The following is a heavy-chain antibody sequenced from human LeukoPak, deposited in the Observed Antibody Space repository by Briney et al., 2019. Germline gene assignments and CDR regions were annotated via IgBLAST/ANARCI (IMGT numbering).Heavy chain of an antibody. J-gene: IGHJ4*02. CDR1: GFSFSVYE. Sequence: PGGSLRLSCAASGFSFSVYEMHWVRQAPGKGLEWISEISSSGTTTYYADPVKGRFTISRDNAKNSLHLQMNSLRAENTACYYFTTLPVASNFDYRGQGTHVSVRS. V-gene: IGHV3-48*03. D-gene: IGHD2-2*01. CDR3: TTLPVASNFDY. CDR2: ISSSGTTT.